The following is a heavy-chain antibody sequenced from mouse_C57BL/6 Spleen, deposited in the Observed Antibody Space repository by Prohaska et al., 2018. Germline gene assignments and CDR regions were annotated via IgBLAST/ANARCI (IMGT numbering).Heavy chain of an antibody. J-gene: IGHJ1*03. V-gene: IGHV15-2*01. Sequence: QVPLQHSGSELRSPGSSVKLSCKDFDSEVFPIAYMSWVRQKPGHGFEWIGGIIPRIGRTIYGEKFEDKATLDADTLSNTAYLELNSLTSEDSAIYYCARGSKYFDVWGTGTTVTVSS. CDR1: DSEVFPIAY. CDR2: IIPRIGRT. D-gene: IGHD1-1*01. CDR3: ARGSKYFDV.